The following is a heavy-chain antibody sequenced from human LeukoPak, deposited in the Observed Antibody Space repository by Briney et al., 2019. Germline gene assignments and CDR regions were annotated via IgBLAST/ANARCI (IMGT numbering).Heavy chain of an antibody. V-gene: IGHV3-23*01. CDR2: ISGSGGGT. D-gene: IGHD3-22*01. Sequence: SGGSLRLSCAASGFTFSRYGMSWVRQAPGKGLEWVSGISGSGGGTHYADSVKGRFTISRDHSTNTLYLQMNSLRAEDTAVYYCAKEIYYDSSGPEIPLDYWGQGTLVTVSS. CDR3: AKEIYYDSSGPEIPLDY. J-gene: IGHJ4*02. CDR1: GFTFSRYG.